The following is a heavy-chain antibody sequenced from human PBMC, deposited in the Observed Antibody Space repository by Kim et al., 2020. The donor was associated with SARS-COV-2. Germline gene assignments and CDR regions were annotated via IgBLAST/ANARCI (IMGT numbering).Heavy chain of an antibody. Sequence: SETLSLTCTVSGGSISSSSYYWGWIRQPPGKGLEWIGSIYYSGSTYYNPSLKSRVTISVDTSKNQFSLKLSSVTAADTAVYYCACTDDQTGNIGDDAFDIWGQGTMVTVSS. CDR1: GGSISSSSYY. V-gene: IGHV4-39*01. CDR2: IYYSGST. D-gene: IGHD1-1*01. CDR3: ACTDDQTGNIGDDAFDI. J-gene: IGHJ3*02.